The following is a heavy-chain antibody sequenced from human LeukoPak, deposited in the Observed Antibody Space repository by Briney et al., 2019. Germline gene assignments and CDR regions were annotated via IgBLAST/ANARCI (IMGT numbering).Heavy chain of an antibody. Sequence: PGGSLRLSCAASGFTFSSYAMHWVRQAPGKGLEWVAVISYDGSNKYYADSVKGRFTISRDNSKNTLYLQMNSLRAEDTAVYYCARDLQNWNDVYLLYYWGQGTLVTVSS. D-gene: IGHD1-1*01. J-gene: IGHJ4*02. CDR1: GFTFSSYA. CDR2: ISYDGSNK. V-gene: IGHV3-30-3*01. CDR3: ARDLQNWNDVYLLYY.